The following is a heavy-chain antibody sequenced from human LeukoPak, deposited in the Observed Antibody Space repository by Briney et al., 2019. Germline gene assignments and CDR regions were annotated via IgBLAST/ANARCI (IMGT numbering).Heavy chain of an antibody. CDR2: IYYSGST. Sequence: DPSETLSLTCTVSGGSISSTSYYWGWIRQPPGKGLEWIGSIYYSGSTNYNPSLKSRLTMSVDTSKNQFSLKLSSVTAADTAVYYCARAKYSSSSDFDYWGQGTLVTVSS. V-gene: IGHV4-39*07. J-gene: IGHJ4*02. CDR3: ARAKYSSSSDFDY. CDR1: GGSISSTSYY. D-gene: IGHD6-6*01.